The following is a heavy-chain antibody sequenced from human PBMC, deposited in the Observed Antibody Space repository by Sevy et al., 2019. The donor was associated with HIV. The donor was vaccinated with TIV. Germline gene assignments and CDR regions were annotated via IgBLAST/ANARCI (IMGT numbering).Heavy chain of an antibody. Sequence: GGSLRLSCVTSGFIFSSYGMHWVRHAPGKGLEWEAVVRNDGSRQHYAESVKGRFTISRDNSKKTLYLQMNSLKVEDTAVYYCEKAWIAADGSFDYWGQGILVTVSS. D-gene: IGHD6-25*01. CDR3: EKAWIAADGSFDY. J-gene: IGHJ4*02. CDR1: GFIFSSYG. V-gene: IGHV3-30*02. CDR2: VRNDGSRQ.